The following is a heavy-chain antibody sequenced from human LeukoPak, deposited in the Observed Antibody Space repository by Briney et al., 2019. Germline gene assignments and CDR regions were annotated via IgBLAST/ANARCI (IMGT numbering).Heavy chain of an antibody. V-gene: IGHV3-21*01. CDR3: ALGYCSGGSCPPSSYGMDV. CDR2: ISSSSSYI. Sequence: GGSLRLSCAASGFTFSSYGMNWVRQAPGKGLEWVSSISSSSSYIYYADSVKGRFTISRDNAKNSLYLQMNSLRAEDTAVYYCALGYCSGGSCPPSSYGMDVWGQGTTVTVSS. CDR1: GFTFSSYG. J-gene: IGHJ6*02. D-gene: IGHD2-15*01.